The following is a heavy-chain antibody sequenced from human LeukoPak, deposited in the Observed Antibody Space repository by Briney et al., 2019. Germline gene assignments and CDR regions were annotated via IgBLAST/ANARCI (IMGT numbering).Heavy chain of an antibody. CDR2: IIPIFGTA. V-gene: IGHV1-69*13. D-gene: IGHD3-10*01. CDR1: GGTFSRYA. J-gene: IGHJ4*02. CDR3: ARELNNMVRGVFLHFDY. Sequence: ASVKVSCKASGGTFSRYAISWVRQAPGQGLEWMGGIIPIFGTANHAQKFQGRITITADESTITAYMELSSLRSEDTAVYYCARELNNMVRGVFLHFDYWGQGTLVTVSS.